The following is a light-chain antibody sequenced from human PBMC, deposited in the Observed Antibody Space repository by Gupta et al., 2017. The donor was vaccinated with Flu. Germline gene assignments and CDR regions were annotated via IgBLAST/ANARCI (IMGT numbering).Light chain of an antibody. J-gene: IGLJ3*02. Sequence: QSVLTQPPSASGTPGQRVTISCSGSSSNIGSNTVNWYQQLPGTAPKLLIYSNNQRPSGVPDRFSGSKSGTSASLAIXGXQSEDEXDYYCAPWDDSLNGWVFGGGTKLTVL. CDR1: SSNIGSNT. CDR2: SNN. CDR3: APWDDSLNGWV. V-gene: IGLV1-44*01.